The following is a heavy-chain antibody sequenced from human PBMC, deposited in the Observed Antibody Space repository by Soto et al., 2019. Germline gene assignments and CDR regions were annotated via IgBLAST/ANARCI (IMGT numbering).Heavy chain of an antibody. CDR2: IYHSGST. V-gene: IGHV4-59*12. J-gene: IGHJ6*02. D-gene: IGHD3-22*01. CDR1: GGSINHYY. CDR3: ARAQGYYDSSGYYPGPYYYGMDV. Sequence: PSETLSLTCTVSGGSINHYYWTWIRQPPGKGLEWIGYIYHSGSTYYNPSLKSRVTISVDRSKNQFSLKLSSVTAADTAVYYCARAQGYYDSSGYYPGPYYYGMDVWGQRTTVT.